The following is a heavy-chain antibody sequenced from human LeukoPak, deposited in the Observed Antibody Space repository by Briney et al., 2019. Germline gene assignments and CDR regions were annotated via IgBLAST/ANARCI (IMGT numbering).Heavy chain of an antibody. V-gene: IGHV3-64*01. CDR2: ISGHGDKT. CDR3: ARAPPLGRSGWYGEDDF. D-gene: IGHD6-19*01. Sequence: GEALRLSCSASVFKLSSYAMHWVPQAPGKGPEYVAAISGHGDKTHYGSSVQGRFTVSRDNYKHTLYLQMGSLRTEDMAVYYCARAPPLGRSGWYGEDDFRGQGTLVTVSS. CDR1: VFKLSSYA. J-gene: IGHJ1*01.